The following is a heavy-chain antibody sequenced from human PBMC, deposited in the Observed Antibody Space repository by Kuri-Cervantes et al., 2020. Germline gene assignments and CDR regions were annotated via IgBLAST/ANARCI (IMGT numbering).Heavy chain of an antibody. CDR3: ASRPDSSGYYIDY. V-gene: IGHV4-39*07. CDR1: GGSISSSSYY. D-gene: IGHD3-22*01. CDR2: IYYSGST. Sequence: ESLKISCTVSGGSISSSSYYWGWIRQPPGKGLEWIGSIYYSGSTYYNPSLKSRVTISVDTSKNQFSLKLSSVTAADTAVYYCASRPDSSGYYIDYWGQGTLVTVSS. J-gene: IGHJ4*02.